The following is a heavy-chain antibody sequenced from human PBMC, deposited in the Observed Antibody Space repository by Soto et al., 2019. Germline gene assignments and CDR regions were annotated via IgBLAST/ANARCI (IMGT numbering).Heavy chain of an antibody. J-gene: IGHJ6*02. Sequence: GGSLRLSCASSGFTVSVNLMNWVRQAPGKGLEWVSVINSGGTTDYADSVKGRFTISRDISRNTLYLQMNSLRAEDTAVYYCVRENYYYGMDVWGQGTTVTV. CDR2: INSGGTT. CDR3: VRENYYYGMDV. V-gene: IGHV3-66*01. CDR1: GFTVSVNL.